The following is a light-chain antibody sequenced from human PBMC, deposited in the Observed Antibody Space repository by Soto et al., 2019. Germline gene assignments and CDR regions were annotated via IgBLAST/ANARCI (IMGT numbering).Light chain of an antibody. V-gene: IGLV2-23*01. CDR3: CSYAGSSSSV. CDR2: KGS. CDR1: SSDVGSYNL. Sequence: QSALTQPASVSGSPGQSITISCTGTSSDVGSYNLVSWYQQHPGKAPKLMIYKGSKRPSGVSNRFSGSKSGNTASLTISGLQGEDEADYYCCSYAGSSSSVFGGGTKVTVL. J-gene: IGLJ3*02.